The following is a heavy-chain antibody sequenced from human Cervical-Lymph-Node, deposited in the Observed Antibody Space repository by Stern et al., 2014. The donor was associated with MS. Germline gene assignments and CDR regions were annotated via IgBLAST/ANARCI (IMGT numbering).Heavy chain of an antibody. Sequence: QVQLVQSGAEVKKPGASVRVSCKAFGYTFTSHNIHWVRQAPGQSLEWMGWINIGNGNAKYLQKFQGRVTITRDTSATTVYLEVSSLRSEDTAVYYCARPQTPNWNFDVFDFWGQGTMVTVPP. V-gene: IGHV1-3*04. CDR1: GYTFTSHN. CDR2: INIGNGNA. J-gene: IGHJ3*01. CDR3: ARPQTPNWNFDVFDF. D-gene: IGHD1-20*01.